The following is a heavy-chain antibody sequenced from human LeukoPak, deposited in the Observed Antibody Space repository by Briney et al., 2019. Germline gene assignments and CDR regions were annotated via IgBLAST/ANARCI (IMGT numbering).Heavy chain of an antibody. CDR3: ARQEWCSSTSCSYYFDY. CDR1: GGSISSKRYF. CDR2: IGGNI. D-gene: IGHD2-2*01. Sequence: NSSETLSLTCTVSGGSISSKRYFWAWVRQPPGKGLEWVGSIGGNIYYNPSLKSRVTISVDTSKNQFSLKLSSVTAADTAVYYCARQEWCSSTSCSYYFDYWGQGTLVTVSS. V-gene: IGHV4-39*01. J-gene: IGHJ4*02.